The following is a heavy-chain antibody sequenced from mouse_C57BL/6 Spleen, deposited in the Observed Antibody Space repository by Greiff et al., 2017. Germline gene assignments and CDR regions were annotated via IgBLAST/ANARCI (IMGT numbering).Heavy chain of an antibody. CDR2: FHPYNDDT. J-gene: IGHJ3*01. CDR3: ARSLYYDYAFAY. D-gene: IGHD2-4*01. V-gene: IGHV1-47*01. CDR1: GYTFTTYP. Sequence: ESGAELVKPGASVKMSCKASGYTFTTYPIEWMKQNHGKSLEWIGNFHPYNDDTKYNEKFKGKATLTVEKSSSTVYLELSRLTSDDSAVYYCARSLYYDYAFAYWGQGTLVTVSA.